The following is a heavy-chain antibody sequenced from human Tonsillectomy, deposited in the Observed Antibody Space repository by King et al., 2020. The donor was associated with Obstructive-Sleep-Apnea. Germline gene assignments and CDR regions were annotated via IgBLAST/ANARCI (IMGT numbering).Heavy chain of an antibody. CDR1: GGSFSGYY. V-gene: IGHV4-34*01. Sequence: VQLQQWGAGLLKPSETLSLTCAVYGGSFSGYYWSWIRQPPGKGLEWIGEINHSGSTNYNPSLKSRVTISVDTSKNQFSLKLSSVTAADTAVYYCARDVTIDGSSSGRANDENYGMDVWGQGTTVTVSS. CDR2: INHSGST. D-gene: IGHD6-6*01. CDR3: ARDVTIDGSSSGRANDENYGMDV. J-gene: IGHJ6*02.